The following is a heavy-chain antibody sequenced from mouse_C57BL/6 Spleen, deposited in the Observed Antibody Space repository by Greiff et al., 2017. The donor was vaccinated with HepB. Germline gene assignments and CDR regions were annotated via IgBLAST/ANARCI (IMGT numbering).Heavy chain of an antibody. CDR2: ISSGSSTI. D-gene: IGHD1-1*01. Sequence: EVQLVESGGGLVKPGGSLKLSCAASGFTFSDYGMHWVRQAPEKGLEWVAYISSGSSTIYYADTVKGRFTISRDNAKNTLFLQMTSLSSEDTAMYYCASRSSPYYYAMDYWGQGTSVTVSS. CDR3: ASRSSPYYYAMDY. V-gene: IGHV5-17*01. J-gene: IGHJ4*01. CDR1: GFTFSDYG.